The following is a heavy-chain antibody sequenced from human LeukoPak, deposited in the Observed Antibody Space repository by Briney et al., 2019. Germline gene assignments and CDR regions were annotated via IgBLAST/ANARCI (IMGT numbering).Heavy chain of an antibody. J-gene: IGHJ6*03. Sequence: SETLSLTCAVYGGSFSGYYWSWIRQPPGKGLEWIGEINHSGSTNYNPSLKSRVTISVDTSKNQFSLKLSSVTVADTAVYYCARGRRGFYYYYYMDVWGKGTTVTVSS. CDR1: GGSFSGYY. CDR2: INHSGST. V-gene: IGHV4-34*01. CDR3: ARGRRGFYYYYYMDV.